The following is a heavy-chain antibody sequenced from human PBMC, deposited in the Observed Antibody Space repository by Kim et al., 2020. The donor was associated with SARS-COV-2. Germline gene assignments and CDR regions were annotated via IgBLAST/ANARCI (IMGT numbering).Heavy chain of an antibody. CDR3: ARDYYGSGSYYYYYGMDV. D-gene: IGHD3-10*01. J-gene: IGHJ6*02. V-gene: IGHV3-53*01. Sequence: KGRFTISRDNSKNTLYLQMNSLRAEDTAVYYCARDYYGSGSYYYYYGMDVWGQGTTVTVSS.